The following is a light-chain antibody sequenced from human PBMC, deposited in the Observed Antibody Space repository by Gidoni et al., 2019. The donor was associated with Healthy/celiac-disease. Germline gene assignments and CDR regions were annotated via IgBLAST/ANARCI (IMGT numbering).Light chain of an antibody. J-gene: IGKJ1*01. CDR2: GAS. CDR1: QSVSSN. V-gene: IGKV3-15*01. CDR3: QQYNNWPPWT. Sequence: VQTQSPATLSVSPGERATLPCRASQSVSSNLAWYQQKPGQAPRLLIYGASTRATGIPASFSGSGSGTEFTLTISSLQSEDFAVYYCQQYNNWPPWTFGQGTKVEIK.